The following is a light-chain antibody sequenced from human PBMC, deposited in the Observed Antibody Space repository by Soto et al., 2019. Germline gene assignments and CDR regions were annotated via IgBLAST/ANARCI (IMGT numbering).Light chain of an antibody. Sequence: EIVWTQSPAPLSVSPGARATLSCRASQSVGTYLGWYQQKPGQAPRLLIYDASNRAAGIPARFSGSGSETDFSPTISNLEPADYAVYYCQQRSENWQWTFGQGTKVDIK. CDR1: QSVGTY. V-gene: IGKV3-11*01. J-gene: IGKJ1*01. CDR3: QQRSENWQWT. CDR2: DAS.